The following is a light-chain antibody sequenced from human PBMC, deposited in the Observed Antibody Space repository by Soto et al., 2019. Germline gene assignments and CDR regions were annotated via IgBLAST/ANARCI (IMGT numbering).Light chain of an antibody. CDR1: QDISNY. Sequence: DIQMTQSPSSLSASVGDRVTITCQASQDISNYLNLYQQKPGKAPKLLIYDASNLETGVPSRFSGSGSGTDFTFTISSLQPEDIATYYCQQYDNLPTFGPGTRLEI. V-gene: IGKV1-33*01. CDR3: QQYDNLPT. J-gene: IGKJ5*01. CDR2: DAS.